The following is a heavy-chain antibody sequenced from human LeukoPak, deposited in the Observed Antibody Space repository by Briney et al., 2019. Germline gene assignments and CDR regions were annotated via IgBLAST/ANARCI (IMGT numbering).Heavy chain of an antibody. CDR3: VRVSSSRGKLDAFDI. D-gene: IGHD6-6*01. J-gene: IGHJ3*02. V-gene: IGHV1-18*01. CDR2: TNTYNGNT. CDR1: GGTFSSYA. Sequence: ASVKVSCKASGGTFSSYAISWVRQAPGQELVCMGWTNTYNGNTNYAQNLQGRVTMTIDTSTNTAYMELRSLRSDDTSVYYCVRVSSSRGKLDAFDIWGQGTMVTVPS.